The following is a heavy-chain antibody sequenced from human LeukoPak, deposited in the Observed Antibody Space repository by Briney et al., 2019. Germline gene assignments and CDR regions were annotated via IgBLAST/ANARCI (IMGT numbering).Heavy chain of an antibody. Sequence: SETLSLTCAVYGGSFSGYYWSWIRQPPGKGLEWIGEINHSGSTNYNPSLKSRVTISVDTSKNQFSLKLSSVTAADTAVYYWARQVSRRVGFDYWGQGTLVTVSS. V-gene: IGHV4-34*01. CDR1: GGSFSGYY. CDR2: INHSGST. D-gene: IGHD1-26*01. CDR3: ARQVSRRVGFDY. J-gene: IGHJ4*02.